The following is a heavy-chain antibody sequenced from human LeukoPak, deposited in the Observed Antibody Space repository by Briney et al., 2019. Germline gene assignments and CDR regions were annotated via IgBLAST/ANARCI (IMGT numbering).Heavy chain of an antibody. V-gene: IGHV4-59*12. D-gene: IGHD4-17*01. CDR3: ARGNYGDYEPPPIDY. CDR2: ISYRGYT. J-gene: IGHJ4*02. CDR1: GGSISSNY. Sequence: SETLSLTCTVSGGSISSNYWSWIRQPPGKGLEWIGYISYRGYTSYNPSLKSRVTVSVDTSKNQFSLKLSSVTAADTAVYYCARGNYGDYEPPPIDYWGQGTLVTVSS.